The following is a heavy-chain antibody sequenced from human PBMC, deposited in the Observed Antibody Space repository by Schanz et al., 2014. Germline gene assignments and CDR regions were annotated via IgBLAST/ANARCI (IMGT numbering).Heavy chain of an antibody. D-gene: IGHD3-3*01. CDR1: GFTFSTYW. V-gene: IGHV3-7*01. Sequence: VQLVESGGGVGRPGGSLRLSCAASGFTFSTYWMSWVRQAPGKGLEWVANIKQDESERSYVDSVKGRFTISRDNAKNSLYLQMNSLRAEDTAVYYCARDKGGYYPFDYWGQGTLVTVSS. J-gene: IGHJ4*02. CDR2: IKQDESER. CDR3: ARDKGGYYPFDY.